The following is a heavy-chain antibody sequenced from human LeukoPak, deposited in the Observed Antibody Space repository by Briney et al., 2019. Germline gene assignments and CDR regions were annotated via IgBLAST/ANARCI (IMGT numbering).Heavy chain of an antibody. J-gene: IGHJ4*02. CDR3: AKSLGYCSGGSCY. D-gene: IGHD2-15*01. V-gene: IGHV3-23*01. CDR1: GFTFSSYA. Sequence: GGSLRLSCAASGFTFSSYAMSWVRQAPGKGLEWVSAISGSGDSTYYADSVKGRFTISRDNSKNTLYLQMNSLRAEDTAVYYCAKSLGYCSGGSCYWGQGTLVTVSS. CDR2: ISGSGDST.